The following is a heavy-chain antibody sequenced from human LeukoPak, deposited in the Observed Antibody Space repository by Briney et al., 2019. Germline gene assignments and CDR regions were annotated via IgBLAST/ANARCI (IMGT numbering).Heavy chain of an antibody. D-gene: IGHD3-9*01. CDR3: ASQYDILTGAQRSNDAFDI. J-gene: IGHJ3*02. V-gene: IGHV1-69*13. CDR1: GGTFSSYA. CDR2: IIPIFGTA. Sequence: GASVKVSCKASGGTFSSYAISWVRQAPGQGLEWMGGIIPIFGTANYAQKFQGRVTITADESTSTAYMELSSLRSEDTAVYYCASQYDILTGAQRSNDAFDIWGQGTMVTVSS.